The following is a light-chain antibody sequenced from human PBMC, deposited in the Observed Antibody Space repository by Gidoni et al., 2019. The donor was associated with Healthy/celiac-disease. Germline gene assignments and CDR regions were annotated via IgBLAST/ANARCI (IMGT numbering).Light chain of an antibody. CDR2: AAS. J-gene: IGKJ3*01. Sequence: DIQMTQSPSSLSASVGDRVTITCRASQSISSYLNWYQQKPGKAPKLLIYAASSVQSGVPSRCSGSGAGTDFTITISSLQPEDVATYYWQQSYSTPLTFGPGTKVDIK. CDR3: QQSYSTPLT. V-gene: IGKV1-39*01. CDR1: QSISSY.